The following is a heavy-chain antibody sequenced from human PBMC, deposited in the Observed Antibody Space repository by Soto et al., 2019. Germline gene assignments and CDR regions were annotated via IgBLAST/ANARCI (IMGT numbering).Heavy chain of an antibody. CDR1: GFTFSSYG. CDR2: ISGGGDTT. J-gene: IGHJ4*02. Sequence: EVQLLESGGGLVQPGGSLRLTCAASGFTFSSYGISWIRLSPGKGLEWVSVISGGGDTTYYTPSVKGRFTISRDDFRNTLYLQMNSLRTEDTAIYSCATLRDFVVLPAGILDYWGPGTLVTVSS. CDR3: ATLRDFVVLPAGILDY. V-gene: IGHV3-23*01. D-gene: IGHD2-8*01.